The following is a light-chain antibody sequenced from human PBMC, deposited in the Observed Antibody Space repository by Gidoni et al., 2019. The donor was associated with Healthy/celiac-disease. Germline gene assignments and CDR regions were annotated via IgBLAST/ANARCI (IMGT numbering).Light chain of an antibody. CDR2: GAS. Sequence: EIVLTQSQATLSVSPGERATLPCRASQSVSSNLAWYQQNPGQAPRLLIFGASTRATGSPARFSGSGSGTEFTLTISSLQSEDFAVYYCQQYNNWPPGVFTFGPGTKVDIK. J-gene: IGKJ3*01. CDR3: QQYNNWPPGVFT. V-gene: IGKV3-15*01. CDR1: QSVSSN.